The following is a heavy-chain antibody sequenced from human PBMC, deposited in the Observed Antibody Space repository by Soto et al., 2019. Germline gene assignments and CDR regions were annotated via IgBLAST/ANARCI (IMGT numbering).Heavy chain of an antibody. CDR3: ARDLRTLYGIDV. V-gene: IGHV3-53*01. CDR1: GFTVSSNY. J-gene: IGHJ6*02. CDR2: IYSGGST. Sequence: EVQLVESGGGLIQPGGSLRLSCAASGFTVSSNYMSWVRQAPGKGLEWVSVIYSGGSTYYADSVKGRFTISRDNSKNSLYLQMNILRAEDTAVYYCARDLRTLYGIDVWGQGTTVTVSS.